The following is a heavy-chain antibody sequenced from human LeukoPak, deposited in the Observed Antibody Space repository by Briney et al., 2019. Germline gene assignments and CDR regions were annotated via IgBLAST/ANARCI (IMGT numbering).Heavy chain of an antibody. CDR3: ARGYYDILTGYYTGYFDY. Sequence: GGSLRLSCAASGFTFSDYYMSWIRQAPGKGLEWVSYISSSGSTIYYADSVKGRFTISRDNAKNSLYLQTNSLRAEDTAVYYCARGYYDILTGYYTGYFDYWGQGTLVTVSS. CDR1: GFTFSDYY. V-gene: IGHV3-11*01. D-gene: IGHD3-9*01. CDR2: ISSSGSTI. J-gene: IGHJ4*02.